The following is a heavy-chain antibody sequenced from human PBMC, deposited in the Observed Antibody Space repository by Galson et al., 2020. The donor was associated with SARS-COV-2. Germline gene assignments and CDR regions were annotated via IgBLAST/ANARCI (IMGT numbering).Heavy chain of an antibody. CDR2: ISVYSGNT. CDR3: ARDRVVAAGTPGEY. D-gene: IGHD2-2*01. CDR1: GYTFNRYG. Sequence: ASVKVSCKASGYTFNRYGVNWVRRAPGQGLEWMGWISVYSGNTNYAQKFQGRVSMTADTSTSTAYMELRSLRSDDTAVYYCARDRVVAAGTPGEYWGQGTQVTVYS. J-gene: IGHJ4*02. V-gene: IGHV1-18*01.